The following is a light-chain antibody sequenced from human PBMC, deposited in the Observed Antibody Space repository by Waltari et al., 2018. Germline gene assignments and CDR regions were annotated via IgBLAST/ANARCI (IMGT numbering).Light chain of an antibody. Sequence: EIVLAQSPDTLSLSPGETATLSCRASQSGGSSDLIWYQQKPGQAPRLLIFATSYRATGIPDRFSGSGSGTDFTLTISRLEPEDVAIYYCQHYGISFPVTFGQGTRLEIK. CDR2: ATS. CDR3: QHYGISFPVT. J-gene: IGKJ5*01. CDR1: QSGGSSD. V-gene: IGKV3-20*01.